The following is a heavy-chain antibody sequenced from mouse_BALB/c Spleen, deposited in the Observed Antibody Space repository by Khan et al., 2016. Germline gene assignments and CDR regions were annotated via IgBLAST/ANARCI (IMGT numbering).Heavy chain of an antibody. J-gene: IGHJ4*01. Sequence: EVQLQESGPELVKPGASVKVSCKASGYAFTSYNMYWVKQSHGKSLEWIGYIDPYNGGTNYNQKFKGKATLTVDKSSSTAFMHLNSLASEDSAVYYCASDLLWYAMDYWGQGTSITVSS. CDR2: IDPYNGGT. V-gene: IGHV1S135*01. CDR1: GYAFTSYN. D-gene: IGHD2-1*01. CDR3: ASDLLWYAMDY.